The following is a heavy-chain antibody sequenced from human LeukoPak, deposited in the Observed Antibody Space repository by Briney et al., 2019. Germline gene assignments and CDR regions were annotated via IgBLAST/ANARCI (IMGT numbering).Heavy chain of an antibody. J-gene: IGHJ4*02. D-gene: IGHD3-22*01. CDR1: GYTFTSYY. CDR3: ARDPSRDSSGYFPSYYFDY. V-gene: IGHV1-46*01. Sequence: ASVKVSCKASGYTFTSYYMHWVRQAPGQGLEWMGIINPSGGSTSYAQKFQGRVTMTRDTSTSTVYMELSSLRSEDTAVYYCARDPSRDSSGYFPSYYFDYWGQGTLVTVSS. CDR2: INPSGGST.